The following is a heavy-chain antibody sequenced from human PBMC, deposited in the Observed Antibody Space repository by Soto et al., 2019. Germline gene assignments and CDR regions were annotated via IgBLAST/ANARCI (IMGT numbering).Heavy chain of an antibody. Sequence: QVQLQESGPGLVKPSETLSLTCTVSGGCISSYYWSWIRQPPGKGLEWIGYIYYSGSTNYNPSLKSRVSISVDTSKNQFSLKLSSVTAADTAVYHCARADTAKAFDYWGQGTLVTVSS. CDR2: IYYSGST. V-gene: IGHV4-59*08. CDR3: ARADTAKAFDY. J-gene: IGHJ4*02. D-gene: IGHD5-18*01. CDR1: GGCISSYY.